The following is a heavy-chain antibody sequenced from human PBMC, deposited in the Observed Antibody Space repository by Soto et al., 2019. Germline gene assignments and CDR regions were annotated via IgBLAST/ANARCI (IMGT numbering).Heavy chain of an antibody. CDR1: GYTFTSYG. Sequence: SVKVSCKASGYTFTSYGISWVRQAPGQGLEWMGWISAYNGNTNYAQKLQGRVTMTTDTSTSTAYMELRSLRSDDTAVYYCARVGGHTIYYYYYGMDVWGQGTTVTLSS. CDR2: ISAYNGNT. D-gene: IGHD2-15*01. CDR3: ARVGGHTIYYYYYGMDV. V-gene: IGHV1-18*04. J-gene: IGHJ6*02.